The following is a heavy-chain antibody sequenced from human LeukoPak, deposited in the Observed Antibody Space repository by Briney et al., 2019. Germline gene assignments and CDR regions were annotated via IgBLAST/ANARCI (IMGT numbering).Heavy chain of an antibody. D-gene: IGHD3-3*01. Sequence: GSLRLSCAVSGFSSFGSRWMHWVRQVPGKGLVWVAVIKDDGTANYADSVKGRFTASRDDAKNTVYLQMSSLRAEDTAVYYCASAKSIFGVVSAFDIWGQGTMVTVSS. J-gene: IGHJ3*02. V-gene: IGHV3-74*01. CDR3: ASAKSIFGVVSAFDI. CDR1: GFSSFGSRW. CDR2: IKDDGTA.